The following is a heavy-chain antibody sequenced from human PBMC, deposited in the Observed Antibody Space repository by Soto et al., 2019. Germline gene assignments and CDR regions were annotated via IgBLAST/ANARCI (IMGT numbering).Heavy chain of an antibody. Sequence: ASVKVSCKASGYTFTSYGISWVRQAPGQGLEWMGWISAYNGNTNYAQKLQGRVTMTTDTSTSTAYMELRSLRSDDTAVYYCARRGGDDSSGYDNWFDPWGQGNLVTVSP. J-gene: IGHJ5*02. D-gene: IGHD3-22*01. CDR3: ARRGGDDSSGYDNWFDP. CDR1: GYTFTSYG. V-gene: IGHV1-18*01. CDR2: ISAYNGNT.